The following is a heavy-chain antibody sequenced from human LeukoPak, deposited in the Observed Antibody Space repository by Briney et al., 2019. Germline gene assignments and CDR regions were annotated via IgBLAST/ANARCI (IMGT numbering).Heavy chain of an antibody. CDR2: IYHSGST. V-gene: IGHV4-38-2*02. Sequence: SETLSLTCTVSGYSLSSGYYWGWIRQPPGKGLEWIGSIYHSGSTYYNPSLKSRVTISVDTSKNQFSLKLSSVTAADTAVYYCARGGQWLAYYFDYWGQGTLVTVSS. CDR1: GYSLSSGYY. CDR3: ARGGQWLAYYFDY. D-gene: IGHD6-19*01. J-gene: IGHJ4*02.